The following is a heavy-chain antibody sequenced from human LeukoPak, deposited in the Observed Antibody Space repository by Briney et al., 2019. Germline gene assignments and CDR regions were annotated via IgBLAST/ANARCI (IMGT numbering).Heavy chain of an antibody. CDR3: ARRGDSYGRFDY. J-gene: IGHJ4*02. D-gene: IGHD5-18*01. CDR1: GYNFTNYW. V-gene: IGHV5-51*01. Sequence: GESLKISCKASGYNFTNYWIGWVRPIPRKGLEWIWIISPGDSDTRYSQFFQGQVTISADKSICTAYLQWSSLKASDTAMHYCARRGDSYGRFDYWGQGILVTVSS. CDR2: ISPGDSDT.